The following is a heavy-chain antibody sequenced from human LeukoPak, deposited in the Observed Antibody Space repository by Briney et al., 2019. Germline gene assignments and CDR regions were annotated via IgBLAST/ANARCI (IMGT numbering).Heavy chain of an antibody. V-gene: IGHV3-23*01. D-gene: IGHD4-11*01. CDR3: AKLWLASTVKTNFDY. CDR2: ISGSGGST. CDR1: GFTFSSYA. J-gene: IGHJ4*02. Sequence: GGSLRLSCAASGFTFSSYAMSWVRQAPGKGLEWVSAISGSGGSTYYADSVKGRFTISRDNSKNTLYLQMNSLRAEDTAVYYCAKLWLASTVKTNFDYWGQGTLVTVSS.